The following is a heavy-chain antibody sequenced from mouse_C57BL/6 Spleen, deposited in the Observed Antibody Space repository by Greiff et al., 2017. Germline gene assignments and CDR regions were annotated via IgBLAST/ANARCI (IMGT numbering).Heavy chain of an antibody. CDR1: GYTFTDYN. D-gene: IGHD2-3*01. V-gene: IGHV1-18*01. CDR2: INPNNGGT. CDR3: ARSGYDGYYGGAMDY. J-gene: IGHJ4*01. Sequence: EVQLQESGPELVKPGASVKIPCKASGYTFTDYNMDWVKQSHGKSLEWIGDINPNNGGTIYNQKFKGKATLTVDKSSSTAYMELRRLTSEDTAVYYCARSGYDGYYGGAMDYWGQGTSVTVSS.